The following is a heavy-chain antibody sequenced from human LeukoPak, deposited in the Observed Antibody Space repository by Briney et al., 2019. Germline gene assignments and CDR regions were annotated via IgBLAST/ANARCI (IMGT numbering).Heavy chain of an antibody. D-gene: IGHD3-3*01. CDR2: ISWNSGSI. CDR1: GFTFDDYA. V-gene: IGHV3-9*01. Sequence: GGSLRLSCAASGFTFDDYAMHWVRQAPGKGLEWVSGISWNSGSIGYADSVKGRFTIPRDNAKNSLYLQMNSLRAEDTALYYCAKGLHVLDDAFDIWGQGTMVTVSS. CDR3: AKGLHVLDDAFDI. J-gene: IGHJ3*02.